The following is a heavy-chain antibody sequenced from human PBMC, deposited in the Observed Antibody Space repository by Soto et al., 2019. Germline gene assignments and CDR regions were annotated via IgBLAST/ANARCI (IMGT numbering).Heavy chain of an antibody. D-gene: IGHD3-3*01. Sequence: GGSLRLSCAASGFTFSGSAMHWVRQASGKGLEWVGRIRSKANSYATAYAASAKGRFTISRDDSKNTAYLQMNSLKTEDTAVYYCTTFDFWSGYYVGPWGQGTLVTVSS. CDR2: IRSKANSYAT. CDR1: GFTFSGSA. J-gene: IGHJ5*02. CDR3: TTFDFWSGYYVGP. V-gene: IGHV3-73*01.